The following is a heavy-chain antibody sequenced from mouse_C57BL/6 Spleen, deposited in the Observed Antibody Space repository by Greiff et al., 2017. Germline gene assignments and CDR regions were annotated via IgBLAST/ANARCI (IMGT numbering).Heavy chain of an antibody. CDR3: VRQNYYDYWYFDV. V-gene: IGHV10-1*01. CDR1: GFSFNTYA. CDR2: IRSKSNNYAT. D-gene: IGHD2-4*01. J-gene: IGHJ1*03. Sequence: EVQLVESGGGLVQPKGSLKLSCAASGFSFNTYAMNWVRQAPGKGLEWVARIRSKSNNYATYYADSVKDRFTISRDDSESMLYLQMNNLKTEDTAMYYCVRQNYYDYWYFDVWGTGTTVTVSS.